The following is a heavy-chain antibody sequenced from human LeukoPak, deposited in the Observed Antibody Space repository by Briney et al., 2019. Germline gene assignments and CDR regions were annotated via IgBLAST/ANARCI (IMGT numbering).Heavy chain of an antibody. D-gene: IGHD6-19*01. CDR3: ATSSGWYGRGYWYFDL. CDR1: GYTFTDYY. Sequence: ASVKVSCKVSGYTFTDYYMHWVQQAPGKGFEWMGLVDPEDGETIYAEKFQGRVTITADTSTDTAYMELSSLRSEDTAVYYCATSSGWYGRGYWYFDLWGRGTLVTVSS. V-gene: IGHV1-69-2*01. CDR2: VDPEDGET. J-gene: IGHJ2*01.